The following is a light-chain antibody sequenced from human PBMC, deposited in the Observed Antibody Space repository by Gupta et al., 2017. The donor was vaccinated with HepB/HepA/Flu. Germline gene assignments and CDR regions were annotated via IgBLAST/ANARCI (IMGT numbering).Light chain of an antibody. CDR3: SSYAGSNNFPV. CDR2: EVS. Sequence: QSPLTQPPSASGSPGQSVTISCTGTSSDVGGYNYVSWYQQHPGKAPKLMIYEVSKRPSGVPDRFSGSKSGNTASLTVSGLQAEDEADYYCSSYAGSNNFPVFGTGTKVTVL. J-gene: IGLJ1*01. V-gene: IGLV2-8*01. CDR1: SSDVGGYNY.